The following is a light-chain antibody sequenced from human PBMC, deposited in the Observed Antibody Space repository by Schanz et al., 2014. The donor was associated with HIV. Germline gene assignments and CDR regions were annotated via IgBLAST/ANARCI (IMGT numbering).Light chain of an antibody. J-gene: IGLJ2*01. V-gene: IGLV2-14*02. CDR2: EGS. Sequence: QSALTQPASVSGSPGQSITISCTGTSSDVGSYNLASWYQQHPGKAPKLMIYEGSKRPSGVSNRFSGSKSGNTASLTISGLQAEDETDYYCSSYTSSSTVLFGGGTKLTVL. CDR1: SSDVGSYNL. CDR3: SSYTSSSTVL.